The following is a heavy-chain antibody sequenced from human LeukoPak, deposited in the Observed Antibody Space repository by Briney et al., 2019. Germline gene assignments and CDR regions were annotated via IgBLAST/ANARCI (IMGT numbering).Heavy chain of an antibody. CDR3: ARETTDAFDI. Sequence: GRSLRLSCAASGFTFSSYAMHWVRQAPGKGLEWVAVISYDGSNKYYADSVKGRFTISRDNSKNTLYLQMNSLRAEDTAVYYCARETTDAFDIWGQGTMVTVSS. D-gene: IGHD4-17*01. CDR2: ISYDGSNK. V-gene: IGHV3-30-3*01. J-gene: IGHJ3*02. CDR1: GFTFSSYA.